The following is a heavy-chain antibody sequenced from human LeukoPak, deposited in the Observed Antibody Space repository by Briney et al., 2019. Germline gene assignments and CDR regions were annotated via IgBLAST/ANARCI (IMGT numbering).Heavy chain of an antibody. CDR2: ISSSSSYI. Sequence: KPGGSLRLSCAASGFTFSSYAMSWVRQAPGKGLEWVSSISSSSSYIYYADSVKGRFTISRDNAKNSLYLQMNSLRAEDTAVYYCARGAGVVTAEDFDYWGQGTLVTVSS. J-gene: IGHJ4*02. CDR1: GFTFSSYA. D-gene: IGHD2-21*02. V-gene: IGHV3-21*01. CDR3: ARGAGVVTAEDFDY.